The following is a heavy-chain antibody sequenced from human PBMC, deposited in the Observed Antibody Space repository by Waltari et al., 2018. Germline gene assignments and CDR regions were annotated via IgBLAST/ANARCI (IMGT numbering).Heavy chain of an antibody. D-gene: IGHD4-17*01. V-gene: IGHV1-69*08. J-gene: IGHJ4*02. Sequence: QVQLVPSGAEVKKPGSSVKVSCKASGGTFSSYTNSWVRKAPGQGLEWMGRIIPILGIANYAQKFQGRVTITADKSTSTAYMELSSLRSEDTAVYYCARDPYGDHGSGYWGQGTLVTVSS. CDR3: ARDPYGDHGSGY. CDR2: IIPILGIA. CDR1: GGTFSSYT.